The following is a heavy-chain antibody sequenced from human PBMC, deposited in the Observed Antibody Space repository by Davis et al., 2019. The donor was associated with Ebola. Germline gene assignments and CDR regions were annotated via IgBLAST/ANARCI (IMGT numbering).Heavy chain of an antibody. CDR1: GGTFSSYT. CDR3: ARDMLSVYYDSSGYGDY. D-gene: IGHD3-22*01. Sequence: SVKVSCKASGGTFSSYTIDWVRQAPGQGLEWMGGIIPMFGTANYAQKFQGRVTITADESTSTAYMDLSSLRSEDTAVYYCARDMLSVYYDSSGYGDYWGQGTLVTVSS. CDR2: IIPMFGTA. J-gene: IGHJ4*02. V-gene: IGHV1-69*13.